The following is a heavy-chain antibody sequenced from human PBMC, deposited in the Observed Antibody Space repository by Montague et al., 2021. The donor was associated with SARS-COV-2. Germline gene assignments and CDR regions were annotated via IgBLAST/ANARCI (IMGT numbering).Heavy chain of an antibody. J-gene: IGHJ4*02. V-gene: IGHV4-4*02. CDR1: GGSISSSNW. CDR2: IYHSGST. D-gene: IGHD3-10*01. Sequence: SETLSLTCAVSGGSISSSNWWSWVRQPPGKGLEWIGEIYHSGSTNYNPSLKSRVTISVDKSKNQFSLKLSSVTAADTAVYYCARGGVGLWFRRALDYWGQGTLVTVSS. CDR3: ARGGVGLWFRRALDY.